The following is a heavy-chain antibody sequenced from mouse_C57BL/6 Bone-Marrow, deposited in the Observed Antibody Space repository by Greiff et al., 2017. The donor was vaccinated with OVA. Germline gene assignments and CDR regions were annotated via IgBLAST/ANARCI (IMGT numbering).Heavy chain of an antibody. CDR2: ISDGGSYT. D-gene: IGHD2-5*01. CDR1: GFTFSSYA. Sequence: EVMLVESGGGLVKPGGSLKLSCAASGFTFSSYAMSWVRQTPEKRLEWVATISDGGSYTYYPDNVKGRFTISRDNAKNNLYLQMSHLKSEDTAMYYCASYSNYAYWGQGTTLTVSS. CDR3: ASYSNYAY. J-gene: IGHJ2*01. V-gene: IGHV5-4*03.